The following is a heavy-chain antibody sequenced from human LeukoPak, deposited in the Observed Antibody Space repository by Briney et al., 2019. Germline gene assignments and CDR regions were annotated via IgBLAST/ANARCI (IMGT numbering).Heavy chain of an antibody. CDR2: INHSGST. V-gene: IGHV4-34*01. Sequence: TSETLSLTRAVYGGSFSGYYWSWIRQPPGKGLEWIGEINHSGSTNYNPSLKSRVTISVDTSKNQFSLKLSSVTAADTAVYYCARGRRLGDYFDYWGQGTLVTVSS. CDR1: GGSFSGYY. J-gene: IGHJ4*02. D-gene: IGHD1-26*01. CDR3: ARGRRLGDYFDY.